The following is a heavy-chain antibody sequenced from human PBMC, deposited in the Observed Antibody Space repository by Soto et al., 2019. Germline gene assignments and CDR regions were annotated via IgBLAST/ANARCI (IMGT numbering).Heavy chain of an antibody. CDR1: GGSINTFY. V-gene: IGHV4-59*05. D-gene: IGHD3-22*01. Sequence: PSETLSLTCTVSGGSINTFYWSWVRQPAGKGLEWIGRIFSSGSTYYNPSLKSRVTISVDTSKNQFSLKLSSVTAADTAVYYCARLTYYYDSSGKYYFDYWGQGTLVTVSS. J-gene: IGHJ4*02. CDR3: ARLTYYYDSSGKYYFDY. CDR2: IFSSGST.